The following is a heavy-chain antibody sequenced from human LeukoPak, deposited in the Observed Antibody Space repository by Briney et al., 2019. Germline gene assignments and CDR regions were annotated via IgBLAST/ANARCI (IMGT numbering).Heavy chain of an antibody. CDR3: ATSDRGSYFDAFDI. CDR2: FDPEDGET. Sequence: GASVKVSCKVSGYTLTELSMHWVRQAPGKGLEWMGGFDPEDGETIYAQKFQGRVTMTEDTSTDTAYMELSSLRSEDTAVYYCATSDRGSYFDAFDIWGQGTMVTVSS. CDR1: GYTLTELS. J-gene: IGHJ3*02. D-gene: IGHD1-26*01. V-gene: IGHV1-24*01.